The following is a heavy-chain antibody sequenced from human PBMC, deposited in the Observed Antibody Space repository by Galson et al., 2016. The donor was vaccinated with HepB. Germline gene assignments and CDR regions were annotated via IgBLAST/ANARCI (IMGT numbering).Heavy chain of an antibody. V-gene: IGHV3-48*02. CDR2: ITSSSSVT. Sequence: SLRLSCADSGFTFSIYSMNWVRQAPGKGLEWISHITSSSSVTYYADSVKGRFTISRDNAKKSLYRQMNSLRDEDTAVYYCANDWYGYMAYWGQGTLVTVSS. CDR3: ANDWYGYMAY. D-gene: IGHD3-9*01. CDR1: GFTFSIYS. J-gene: IGHJ4*02.